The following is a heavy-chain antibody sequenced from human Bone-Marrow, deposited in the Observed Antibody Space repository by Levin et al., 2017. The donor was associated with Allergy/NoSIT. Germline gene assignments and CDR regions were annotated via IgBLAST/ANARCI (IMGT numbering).Heavy chain of an antibody. CDR3: TRVEVKYDVRTASYYYYGMAV. Sequence: GGSLRLSCEGFGIPSRGYWMHWVRQVPGKGLVWVARIKSDGSDTTYADSVKGRFTISRDNDKNIVYLQMNSLRAEDTGVYYCTRVEVKYDVRTASYYYYGMAVWGQGTTVTVS. J-gene: IGHJ6*02. D-gene: IGHD3-10*02. CDR2: IKSDGSDT. V-gene: IGHV3-74*01. CDR1: GIPSRGYW.